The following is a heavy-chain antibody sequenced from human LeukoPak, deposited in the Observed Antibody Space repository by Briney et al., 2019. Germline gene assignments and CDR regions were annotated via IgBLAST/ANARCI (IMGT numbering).Heavy chain of an antibody. CDR1: GGSISSSSYY. V-gene: IGHV4-39*01. J-gene: IGHJ4*02. Sequence: SETLSLTCTVSGGSISSSSYYWGWIRQPPGKGLEWIGSIYYSGSTYYNPSLKSRVTISVDTSKNQFSLKLSSVTAADTAVYYCARLGRIAAAGTESDYWGQGTLVTVSS. CDR3: ARLGRIAAAGTESDY. D-gene: IGHD6-13*01. CDR2: IYYSGST.